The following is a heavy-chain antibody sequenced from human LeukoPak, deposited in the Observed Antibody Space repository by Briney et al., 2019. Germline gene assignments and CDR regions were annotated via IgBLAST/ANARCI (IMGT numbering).Heavy chain of an antibody. J-gene: IGHJ4*02. V-gene: IGHV1-2*02. CDR1: GYTFTGYY. D-gene: IGHD3-3*01. CDR3: AREWYYDFWSGYYIY. CDR2: INPNSGGT. Sequence: EASVKVSCKASGYTFTGYYMHWVRQAPGQGLEWMGWINPNSGGTNHAQKFQGRVTMTRDTSISTAYMELSRLRSDDTAVYYCAREWYYDFWSGYYIYWGQGTLVTVSS.